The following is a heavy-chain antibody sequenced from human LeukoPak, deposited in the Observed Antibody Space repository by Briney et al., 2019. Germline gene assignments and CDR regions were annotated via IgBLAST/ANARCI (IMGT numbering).Heavy chain of an antibody. Sequence: GGSLRLSCAASGFTFSSYGIHWVRQAPGKGLEWVANIKQDGSEKYYVDSVKGRFTISRDNAKNSLYLQMNSLRAEDTAVYYCARDRELRYTYYFDYWGQGTLVTVSS. V-gene: IGHV3-7*01. CDR2: IKQDGSEK. CDR3: ARDRELRYTYYFDY. D-gene: IGHD4-23*01. J-gene: IGHJ4*02. CDR1: GFTFSSYG.